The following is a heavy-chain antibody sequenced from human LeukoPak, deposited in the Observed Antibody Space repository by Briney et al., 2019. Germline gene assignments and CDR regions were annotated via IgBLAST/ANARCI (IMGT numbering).Heavy chain of an antibody. CDR3: AKSPLTTVVTHFDY. CDR2: ISGSGGST. V-gene: IGHV3-23*01. J-gene: IGHJ4*02. Sequence: PGASLRLSCAASGFTFSSYAMSWVRQAPGKGLEWVSAISGSGGSTYYADSVKGRLTISRDNSKNTLYLQMNSLRAEDTAVYYCAKSPLTTVVTHFDYWGQGTLVTVSS. CDR1: GFTFSSYA. D-gene: IGHD4-23*01.